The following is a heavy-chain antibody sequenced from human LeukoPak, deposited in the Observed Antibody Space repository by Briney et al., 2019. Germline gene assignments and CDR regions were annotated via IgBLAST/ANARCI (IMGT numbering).Heavy chain of an antibody. CDR1: GGTFSSYA. Sequence: ASVKVSCKASGGTFSSYAISWVRQAPGQGLEWMGGITPIFGTANYAQKFQGRVTITADKSTSTAYMELSSLRSEDTAVYYCARGVRTIFGALLLTGDYYMDVWGKGTTVTVSS. CDR2: ITPIFGTA. J-gene: IGHJ6*03. CDR3: ARGVRTIFGALLLTGDYYMDV. V-gene: IGHV1-69*06. D-gene: IGHD3-3*01.